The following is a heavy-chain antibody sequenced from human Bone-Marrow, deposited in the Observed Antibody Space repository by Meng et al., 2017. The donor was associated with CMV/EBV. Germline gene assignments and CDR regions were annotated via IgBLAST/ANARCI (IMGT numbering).Heavy chain of an antibody. J-gene: IGHJ3*02. CDR2: INPNSGGT. CDR3: ASLWELLGAFDI. Sequence: ASVKVSCKASGYTFTGYYMHWVRQAPGQGPEWMGWINPNSGGTNYAQKFQGRVTMTRDTSISTAYMELSRLRSDDTAVYYCASLWELLGAFDIWGQGTMVTVSS. CDR1: GYTFTGYY. V-gene: IGHV1-2*02. D-gene: IGHD1-26*01.